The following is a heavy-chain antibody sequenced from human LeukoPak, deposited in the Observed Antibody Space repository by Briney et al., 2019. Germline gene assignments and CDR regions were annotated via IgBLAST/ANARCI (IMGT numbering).Heavy chain of an antibody. Sequence: GGSLRLSCAASGFTFSSYGMHWVRQAPGKGLERVAVIWYDGSNKYYADSVKGRFTISRDNSKNTLYLQMNSLRAEDTAVYYCARESVTGRSLDYWGQGTLVTVSS. CDR3: ARESVTGRSLDY. J-gene: IGHJ4*02. D-gene: IGHD1-20*01. V-gene: IGHV3-33*01. CDR2: IWYDGSNK. CDR1: GFTFSSYG.